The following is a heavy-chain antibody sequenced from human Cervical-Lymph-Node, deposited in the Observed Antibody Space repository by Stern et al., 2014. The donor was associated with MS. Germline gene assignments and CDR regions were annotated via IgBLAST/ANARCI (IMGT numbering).Heavy chain of an antibody. Sequence: VQLVESGAEVKKPGASVKVSCKASGYSFTFYGVSWVRQAPGQGLEWMGWISAYNGHTKYSTKLQRRVTMTTDTSTSTAYMELRSLRSDDTPVNSCARDGKLAAHFIDYWGQGPLVTVPP. V-gene: IGHV1-18*01. CDR3: ARDGKLAAHFIDY. CDR2: ISAYNGHT. CDR1: GYSFTFYG. D-gene: IGHD3-3*02. J-gene: IGHJ4*02.